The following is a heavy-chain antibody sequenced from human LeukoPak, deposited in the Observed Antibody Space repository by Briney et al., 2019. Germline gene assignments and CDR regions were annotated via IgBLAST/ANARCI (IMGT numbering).Heavy chain of an antibody. CDR3: AREMTTPDDAFDI. V-gene: IGHV3-30*19. J-gene: IGHJ3*02. CDR1: GYSFTAYY. D-gene: IGHD4-11*01. Sequence: SCKASGYSFTAYYMHWVRQAPGKGLEWVAFIQYDGHDYYYADSVRGRFTISRDNSKNILSLQMNSLRAEDTAVYYCAREMTTPDDAFDIWGQGTMVTVSS. CDR2: IQYDGHDY.